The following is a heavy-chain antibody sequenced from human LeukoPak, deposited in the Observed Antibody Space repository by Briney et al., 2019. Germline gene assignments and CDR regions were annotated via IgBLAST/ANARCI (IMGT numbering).Heavy chain of an antibody. V-gene: IGHV3-48*04. CDR1: GFTFTTYS. D-gene: IGHD1-26*01. J-gene: IGHJ4*02. CDR2: ISRSSSSA. Sequence: GRSLRLSCAASGFTFTTYSMIWVRQAPGKGLEWVSYISRSSSSAHYADSVKGRFTISRDNAKNSVYLQMNSLRAEDTAVYYCTRGSQWELLGSCDYWGQGTLVSVSS. CDR3: TRGSQWELLGSCDY.